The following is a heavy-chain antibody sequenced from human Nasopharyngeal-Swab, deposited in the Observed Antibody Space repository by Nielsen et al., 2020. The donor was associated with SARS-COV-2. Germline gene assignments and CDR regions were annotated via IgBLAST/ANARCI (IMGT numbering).Heavy chain of an antibody. CDR3: AKGPRYNWDYPSTYFDY. CDR1: GFTFSSFA. V-gene: IGHV3-23*01. CDR2: ISGGAGST. Sequence: GEPLKISCAASGFTFSSFAMAWVRQAPGKGLDWVSTISGGAGSTYYADSVKGRFTISRDNSKNTLYLQLNSLGAEDTAAYFCAKGPRYNWDYPSTYFDYWGQGTLVTVSS. J-gene: IGHJ4*02. D-gene: IGHD1-7*01.